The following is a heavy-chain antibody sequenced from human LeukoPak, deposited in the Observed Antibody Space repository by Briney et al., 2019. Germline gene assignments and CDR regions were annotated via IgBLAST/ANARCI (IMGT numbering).Heavy chain of an antibody. D-gene: IGHD3-10*01. CDR2: MNPNSGNT. J-gene: IGHJ6*03. Sequence: GASVKVSCKASGYTFTSYDINWVRQATGQGLEWMGWMNPNSGNTGYAQKFQGRVTMTRNTSISTAYMELRSLRSDDTAVYYCARRVDGSGSYYNNDYYYYMDVWGKGTTVTVSS. CDR1: GYTFTSYD. V-gene: IGHV1-8*01. CDR3: ARRVDGSGSYYNNDYYYYMDV.